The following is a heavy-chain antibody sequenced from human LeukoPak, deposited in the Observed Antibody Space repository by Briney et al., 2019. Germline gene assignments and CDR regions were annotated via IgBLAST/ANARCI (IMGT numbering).Heavy chain of an antibody. D-gene: IGHD1-20*01. CDR3: ARDRGHNWNDGVFDY. V-gene: IGHV4-59*01. CDR1: GGSISSYY. CDR2: IYYSGST. J-gene: IGHJ4*02. Sequence: SETLSLTCTVSGGSISSYYWSWIRQPPGKGLKWIGYIYYSGSTNYNPSLKSRVTISVDTSKNQFSLKLSSVTAADTAVYYCARDRGHNWNDGVFDYWGQGTLVTVSS.